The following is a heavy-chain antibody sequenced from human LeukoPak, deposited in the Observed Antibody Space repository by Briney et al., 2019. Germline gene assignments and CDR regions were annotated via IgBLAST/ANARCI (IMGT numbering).Heavy chain of an antibody. V-gene: IGHV4-59*01. Sequence: SETLSLTCTVSGGSISSYYWSWIRQPPGKGLEWIGYIYYSGSTNYNPSLKSRVTISVDTSKNQFSLKLSSVTAADTAAYYCARMIYCSSTSCYRSSAFDIWGQGTMVTVSS. CDR1: GGSISSYY. CDR3: ARMIYCSSTSCYRSSAFDI. J-gene: IGHJ3*02. CDR2: IYYSGST. D-gene: IGHD2-2*02.